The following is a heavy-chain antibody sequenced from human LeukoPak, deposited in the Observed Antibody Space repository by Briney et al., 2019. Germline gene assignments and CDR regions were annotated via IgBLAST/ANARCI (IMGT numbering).Heavy chain of an antibody. J-gene: IGHJ4*02. D-gene: IGHD4-4*01. CDR3: AKDGDYSNYLRGTHENMDY. V-gene: IGHV3-23*01. CDR1: GFTFSSYA. CDR2: ISGSGGNT. Sequence: GGSLRLSCAASGFTFSSYAMSWVRQAPGKGLEWVSSISGSGGNTHYADSVKGRFTISRDNSKNTLYLQMNSLRAEDTAVYYCAKDGDYSNYLRGTHENMDYWGQGTLVTVSS.